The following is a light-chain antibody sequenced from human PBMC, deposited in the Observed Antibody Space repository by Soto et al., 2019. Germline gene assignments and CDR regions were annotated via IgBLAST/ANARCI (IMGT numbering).Light chain of an antibody. CDR2: EVS. V-gene: IGLV2-8*01. J-gene: IGLJ2*01. Sequence: QSALTQPPSASGSPGQSVTISCTGTSSGLGGYNYVSWYQQHPGKAPKLIIFEVSKRPSGVPDRFSGSKSGNTASLTVSGLQAEDEADYYCSSYACSNNLVVIFGGGTKLTVL. CDR3: SSYACSNNLVVI. CDR1: SSGLGGYNY.